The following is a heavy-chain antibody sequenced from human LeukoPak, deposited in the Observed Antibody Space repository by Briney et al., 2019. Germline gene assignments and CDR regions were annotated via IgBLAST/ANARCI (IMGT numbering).Heavy chain of an antibody. V-gene: IGHV4-4*07. CDR2: IYNSGDT. CDR3: ATYGDYGSDY. CDR1: SASIRTYR. Sequence: SETLSLTCSVSSASIRTYRWCWIRQPAGKGLEWIGRIYNSGDTSYNPSLKSRVTMSLDTSKNQVSLNLNFVTAADTAVYYCATYGDYGSDYWGQGTLVTVSS. J-gene: IGHJ4*02. D-gene: IGHD4-17*01.